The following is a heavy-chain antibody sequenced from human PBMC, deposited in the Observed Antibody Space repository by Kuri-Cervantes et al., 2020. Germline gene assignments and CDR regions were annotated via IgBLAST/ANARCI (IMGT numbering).Heavy chain of an antibody. CDR2: IYYGGST. CDR1: GGSISSGDYY. V-gene: IGHV4-30-4*02. J-gene: IGHJ6*02. Sequence: SETLSLTCTVSGGSISSGDYYWSWIRQPPGKGLEWIGYIYYGGSTYYNPSLKSRVTISVDTSKNQFSLKLSSVTAADTAVYYCARLYYYDSSGYYSYYYGMDVWGQGTTVTVSS. D-gene: IGHD3-22*01. CDR3: ARLYYYDSSGYYSYYYGMDV.